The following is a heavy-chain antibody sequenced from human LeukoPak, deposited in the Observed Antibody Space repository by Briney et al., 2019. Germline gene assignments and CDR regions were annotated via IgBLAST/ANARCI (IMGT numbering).Heavy chain of an antibody. D-gene: IGHD2-15*01. J-gene: IGHJ3*02. CDR2: INLSVST. Sequence: SETLSLTCAVYGGSLTGNYWSWIRQPPGKGLEWIWEINLSVSTNNNPSRKSRVTISVDTSKNQCSLKLSSVTAAETAVYYCARDQLGSGPVLDAFDIWGQGTMVTVSS. V-gene: IGHV4-34*01. CDR3: ARDQLGSGPVLDAFDI. CDR1: GGSLTGNY.